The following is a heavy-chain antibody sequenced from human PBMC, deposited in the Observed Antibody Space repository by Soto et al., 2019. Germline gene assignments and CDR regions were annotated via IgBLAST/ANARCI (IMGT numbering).Heavy chain of an antibody. D-gene: IGHD2-15*01. CDR3: ASEKGGFDI. CDR1: GDIFTSHY. J-gene: IGHJ3*02. V-gene: IGHV1-46*01. CDR2: IAPSVGST. Sequence: ASVKVSCKASGDIFTSHYMHWLRQAPGQGLEWMGYIAPSVGSTAYAQEFQGRVTMTRDMSSSSVYMELSSLRSDDTAMYYCASEKGGFDIWGQGTVVTVSS.